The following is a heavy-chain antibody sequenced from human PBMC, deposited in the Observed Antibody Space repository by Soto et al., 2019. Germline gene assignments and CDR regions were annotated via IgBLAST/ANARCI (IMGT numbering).Heavy chain of an antibody. V-gene: IGHV3-48*02. CDR3: ARDHYDSSGYYDYGMDV. D-gene: IGHD3-22*01. CDR1: GFTFSSYS. J-gene: IGHJ6*02. CDR2: ISSSSSTI. Sequence: PGGSLRLSCAASGFTFSSYSMNWVRQAPGKGLEWVSYISSSSSTIYYADSVKGRFTISRDNAKNSLYLQMNSLRDEDTAVYYCARDHYDSSGYYDYGMDVWGQGTTVTVSS.